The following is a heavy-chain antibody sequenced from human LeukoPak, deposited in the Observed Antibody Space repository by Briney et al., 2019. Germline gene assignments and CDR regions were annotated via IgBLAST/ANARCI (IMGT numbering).Heavy chain of an antibody. CDR1: GFTFSSYA. Sequence: AGGSLRLSCAASGFTFSSYAMNWVRQTPGKGLEWVSSISRNGRDIQYADSVKGRFTISRDNAKKSLFLQMNSLRDEDTAVYYCASQIGYCSGGSCSGYWGQGTLVTVSS. CDR3: ASQIGYCSGGSCSGY. CDR2: ISRNGRDI. D-gene: IGHD2-15*01. V-gene: IGHV3-21*01. J-gene: IGHJ4*02.